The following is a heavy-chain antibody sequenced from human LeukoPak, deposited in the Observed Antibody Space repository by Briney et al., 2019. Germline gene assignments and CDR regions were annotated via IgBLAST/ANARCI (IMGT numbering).Heavy chain of an antibody. V-gene: IGHV4-59*08. CDR2: VSYSGTT. D-gene: IGHD3-9*01. Sequence: SETLSFTCTVSGGSISNSYWSWIRQPPGRGLEWIGDVSYSGTTHDNPSLKSRVIMSVDTSKNHFSLQLSSVTAADTAVYFCARLGYYDILTGYQHDAFDIWGLGTAVTVSS. CDR1: GGSISNSY. J-gene: IGHJ3*02. CDR3: ARLGYYDILTGYQHDAFDI.